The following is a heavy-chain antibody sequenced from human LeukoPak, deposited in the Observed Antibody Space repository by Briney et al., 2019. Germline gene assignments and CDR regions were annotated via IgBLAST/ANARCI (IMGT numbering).Heavy chain of an antibody. V-gene: IGHV1-69*13. CDR3: ARDLNRYYYDSSGNGDY. J-gene: IGHJ4*02. D-gene: IGHD3-22*01. CDR2: IIPIFGTA. CDR1: GGTFSSYA. Sequence: ASVKVSCKASGGTFSSYAISWVRQAPGQGLEWMGGIIPIFGTANYAQKFQGRVTITADESTSTAYMELRSLRSDDTAVYYCARDLNRYYYDSSGNGDYWGQGTLVTVSS.